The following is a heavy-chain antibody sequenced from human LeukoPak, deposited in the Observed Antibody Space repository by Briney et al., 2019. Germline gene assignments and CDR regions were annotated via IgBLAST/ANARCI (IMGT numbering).Heavy chain of an antibody. J-gene: IGHJ4*02. CDR1: GYTFTGYY. D-gene: IGHD1-1*01. V-gene: IGHV1-2*04. CDR3: ARQLSGPKNYFDY. CDR2: INPNSGGT. Sequence: ASVKVSCKASGYTFTGYYMHWVRQAPGQGLEWMGWINPNSGGTNYAQKFQGWVTMTRDTSISTAYMELSRLRSDDTAMYYCARQLSGPKNYFDYWGQGTLVTVSS.